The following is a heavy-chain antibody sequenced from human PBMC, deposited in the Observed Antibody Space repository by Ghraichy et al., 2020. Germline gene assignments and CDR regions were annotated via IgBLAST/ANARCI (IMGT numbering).Heavy chain of an antibody. CDR1: GGAISSGGYS. J-gene: IGHJ6*03. Sequence: SETLSLTCAVTGGAISSGGYSWSWIRQPPGKGLEWIGYIYYSGSTYYNQSLKSRVTITVDTSKNQFSLKLSSVTAADTAVYYCARADGEATLYYYYYMDVWAKGTTVTVSS. V-gene: IGHV4-30-4*07. CDR2: IYYSGST. CDR3: ARADGEATLYYYYYMDV. D-gene: IGHD3-10*01.